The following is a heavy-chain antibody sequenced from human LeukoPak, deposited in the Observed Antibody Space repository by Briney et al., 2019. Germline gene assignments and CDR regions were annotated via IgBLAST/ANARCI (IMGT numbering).Heavy chain of an antibody. D-gene: IGHD2-15*01. CDR1: GYSISSGYY. CDR2: INHSGST. J-gene: IGHJ4*02. V-gene: IGHV4-38-2*02. CDR3: ARVCSSGRCCDQ. Sequence: SETLSLTCSVSGYSISSGYYWAWMRQPLGKGLEWIGSINHSGSTYYNPSLKSRVTVSVDTSKNQFSLRLSSVTAADAAVYYCARVCSSGRCCDQWGQGTLVTVSS.